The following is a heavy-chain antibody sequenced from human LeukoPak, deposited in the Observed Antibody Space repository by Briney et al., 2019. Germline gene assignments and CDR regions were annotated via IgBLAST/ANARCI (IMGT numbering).Heavy chain of an antibody. CDR3: ARSIRLVHWDDAFDI. D-gene: IGHD6-19*01. Sequence: ASVKVSCKASGYTFTNYAMNWVRQAPGQGLEWMGWINTNTGNPTYAQGFTGRFVFSLDTSVSTTYLQISSLKAEDTAVYYCARSIRLVHWDDAFDIWGQGTMVTVSS. V-gene: IGHV7-4-1*02. J-gene: IGHJ3*02. CDR1: GYTFTNYA. CDR2: INTNTGNP.